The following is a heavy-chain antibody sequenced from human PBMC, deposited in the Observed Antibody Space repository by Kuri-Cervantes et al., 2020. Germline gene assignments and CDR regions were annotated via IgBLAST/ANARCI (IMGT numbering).Heavy chain of an antibody. Sequence: GGSLRLSCADSGFTFSSYGMHWVRQAPGKGLEWVAVIWYDGSNKYYADSVKGRFTISRDNSKNTLYLQMNGLRAEDTAVYYCARDSNWSFDYWGQGTLVTVSS. CDR2: IWYDGSNK. J-gene: IGHJ4*02. D-gene: IGHD6-13*01. CDR3: ARDSNWSFDY. CDR1: GFTFSSYG. V-gene: IGHV3-33*08.